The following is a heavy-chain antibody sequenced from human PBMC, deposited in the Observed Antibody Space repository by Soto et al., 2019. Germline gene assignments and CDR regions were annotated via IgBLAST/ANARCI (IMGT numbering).Heavy chain of an antibody. Sequence: QVHLVQSGAEVKKPAASVKVSCKGSGYDFTTYGITWVRQAPGQGLEWMAWISAHNGNTDYAQKLQGRVTVTRDTSTSTAYMELRSLRSDDTAVYYCARGRYGDYWGQGALVTVSS. V-gene: IGHV1-18*01. CDR3: ARGRYGDY. CDR2: ISAHNGNT. CDR1: GYDFTTYG. J-gene: IGHJ4*02. D-gene: IGHD1-1*01.